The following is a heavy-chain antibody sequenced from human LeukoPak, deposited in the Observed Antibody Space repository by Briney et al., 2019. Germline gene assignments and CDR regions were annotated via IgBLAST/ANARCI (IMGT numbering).Heavy chain of an antibody. CDR2: ISGSGLST. J-gene: IGHJ4*02. Sequence: GGSLRLSCAASGFTFSNYNMNWVRQAPGKGLEWVSAISGSGLSTYYADSVKGRFTISRDNSKNTLYLQMNSLRAEDTAVYYCAKGRYDILTGYYGLIDYWGQGTLVTVSS. CDR1: GFTFSNYN. CDR3: AKGRYDILTGYYGLIDY. D-gene: IGHD3-9*01. V-gene: IGHV3-23*01.